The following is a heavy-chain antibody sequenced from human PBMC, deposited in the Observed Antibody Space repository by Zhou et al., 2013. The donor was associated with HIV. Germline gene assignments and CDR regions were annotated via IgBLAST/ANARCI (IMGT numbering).Heavy chain of an antibody. D-gene: IGHD3-16*01. Sequence: EVQLVESGGGLVKPGGSLRLSCAASGFTFSNAWMSWVRQAPGKGLEWVGHIQSKTNGGTADYTAPLKGRFTISRDDSKNMVFLQMNSLKTEDTAAYYCLGGYLGYWGQGTLVTVSS. J-gene: IGHJ4*02. CDR2: IQSKTNGGTA. CDR3: LGGYLGY. V-gene: IGHV3-15*01. CDR1: GFTFSNAW.